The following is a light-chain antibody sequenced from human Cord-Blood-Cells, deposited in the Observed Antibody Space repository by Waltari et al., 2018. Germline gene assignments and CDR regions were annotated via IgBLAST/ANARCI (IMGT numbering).Light chain of an antibody. V-gene: IGKV3-11*01. Sequence: EIVLTQSPATLPLSPGERATLSCRASQSVSSYLAWYQQNSGQAPRLHVYDASNRATGIPARFSGSGSGTDFTLSINSRETEDVAVYDCQQRDNWPPVTVGGGTKVEIK. CDR3: QQRDNWPPVT. CDR1: QSVSSY. J-gene: IGKJ4*01. CDR2: DAS.